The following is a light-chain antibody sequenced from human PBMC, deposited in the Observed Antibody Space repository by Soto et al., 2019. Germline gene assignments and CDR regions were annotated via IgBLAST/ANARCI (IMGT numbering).Light chain of an antibody. V-gene: IGKV1-39*01. CDR3: QQWGSSSKT. CDR2: AAS. Sequence: DIQMTQSPSSLSASVGDRVTITCWASQSISSYLNWYQQKPGKAPKLLIYAASSLQSGVPSRFSGSESGTDGTLTISRLENEDCAVYYCQQWGSSSKTFGQGTKVDI. CDR1: QSISSY. J-gene: IGKJ1*01.